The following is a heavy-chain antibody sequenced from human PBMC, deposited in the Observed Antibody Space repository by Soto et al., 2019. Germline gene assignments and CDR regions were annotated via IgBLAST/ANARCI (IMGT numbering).Heavy chain of an antibody. D-gene: IGHD2-15*01. V-gene: IGHV4-61*01. CDR2: IYYSGST. J-gene: IGHJ4*02. CDR1: GGSVSSGSYY. CDR3: ARGVVAATLCDY. Sequence: QVQLQESGPGLVKPSETLSLTCTVSGGSVSSGSYYWSWIRQPPGKGLEWIGYIYYSGSTNYNPSLKRRVTISVDTTKNQFSLKLSSVTAADTAVYYCARGVVAATLCDYWGQGTLVTVSS.